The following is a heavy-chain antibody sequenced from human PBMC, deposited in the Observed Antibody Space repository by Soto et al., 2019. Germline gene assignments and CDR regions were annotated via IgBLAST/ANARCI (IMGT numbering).Heavy chain of an antibody. J-gene: IGHJ6*02. CDR1: GGTFSSYA. Sequence: SVTVSCKASGGTFSSYAISWVRQAPGQGLEWMGGIIPIFGTANYAQKFQGRVTITADESKSTDYMELSSLRSEDTAVYYCARDPGNDFWSGYSPYSYYYGMDVWGQGTTVTVSS. CDR3: ARDPGNDFWSGYSPYSYYYGMDV. V-gene: IGHV1-69*13. D-gene: IGHD3-3*01. CDR2: IIPIFGTA.